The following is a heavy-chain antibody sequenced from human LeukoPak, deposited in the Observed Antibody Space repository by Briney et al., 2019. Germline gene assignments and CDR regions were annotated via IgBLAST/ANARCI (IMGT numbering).Heavy chain of an antibody. CDR1: GGSISSSSYY. J-gene: IGHJ4*02. CDR3: ARDPGRRYDFRSGYYDY. Sequence: PSETLSLTCTVSGGSISSSSYYWGWIRQPPGKGLEWIGSIYYSGSTNYNPSLKSRVTISVDTSKNQFSLKLSSVTAADTAVYYCARDPGRRYDFRSGYYDYWGQGTLVTVSS. V-gene: IGHV4-39*07. CDR2: IYYSGST. D-gene: IGHD3-3*01.